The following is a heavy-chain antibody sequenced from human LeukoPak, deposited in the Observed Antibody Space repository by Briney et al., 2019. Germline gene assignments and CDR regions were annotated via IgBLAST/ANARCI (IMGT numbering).Heavy chain of an antibody. Sequence: ASVKVSCKASGYAFTSYAMHRVRQPPGLRLEWMGWINAGNGNTKYSQKFQGRVTITRDTSASTAYMELSSLRSEDTAAYYCARDSAYYYAEYYFDYWGQGPLVTVSS. D-gene: IGHD3-10*01. CDR2: INAGNGNT. J-gene: IGHJ4*02. V-gene: IGHV1-3*01. CDR1: GYAFTSYA. CDR3: ARDSAYYYAEYYFDY.